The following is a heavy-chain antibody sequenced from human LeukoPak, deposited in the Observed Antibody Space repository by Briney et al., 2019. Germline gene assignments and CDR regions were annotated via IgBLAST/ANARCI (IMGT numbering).Heavy chain of an antibody. J-gene: IGHJ4*02. CDR2: ISSGSRTI. Sequence: PGGSLRLSCAASGFTFSNYGMNWVRQAPGKGLEWVSYISSGSRTINYADSVKGRFTVSRDKAKNSLYLQMNGLRAEDTAVYYCARGGSSRPDYWGQGTLVTVSS. V-gene: IGHV3-48*01. CDR3: ARGGSSRPDY. CDR1: GFTFSNYG.